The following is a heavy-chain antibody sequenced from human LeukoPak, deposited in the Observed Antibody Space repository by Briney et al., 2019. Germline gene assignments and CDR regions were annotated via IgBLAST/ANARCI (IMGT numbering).Heavy chain of an antibody. Sequence: SETLSLTCTVSGGSIGSGAYYWSWICQHPGKGLEWIGYIYYSGSTYYNPSLKSRVTISVDASKNQFSLKLSSVTAADTAVYYCARDLGDGYLANDYWGQGTLVTVSS. CDR3: ARDLGDGYLANDY. V-gene: IGHV4-31*03. CDR1: GGSIGSGAYY. D-gene: IGHD5-24*01. CDR2: IYYSGST. J-gene: IGHJ4*02.